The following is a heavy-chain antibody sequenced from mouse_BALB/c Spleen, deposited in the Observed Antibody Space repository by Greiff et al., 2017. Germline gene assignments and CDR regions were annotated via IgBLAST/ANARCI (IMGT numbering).Heavy chain of an antibody. CDR3: ARSPYGNYRAWFAY. D-gene: IGHD2-1*01. V-gene: IGHV5-4*02. J-gene: IGHJ3*01. CDR2: ISDGGSYT. CDR1: GFTFSDYY. Sequence: EVKLMESGGGLVKPGGSLKLSCAASGFTFSDYYMYWVRQTPEKRLEWVATISDGGSYTYYPDSVKGRFTISRDNAKNNLYLQMSSLKSEDTAMYYCARSPYGNYRAWFAYWGQGTLVTVSA.